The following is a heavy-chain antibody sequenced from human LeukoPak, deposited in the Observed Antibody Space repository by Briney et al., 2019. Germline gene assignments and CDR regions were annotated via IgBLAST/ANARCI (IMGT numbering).Heavy chain of an antibody. CDR1: GFTFSSYW. Sequence: GGSLRLSCAASGFTFSSYWMTWVRQAPGKGLEWVANIKQDGSHKFFVDAVKGRFTISRDNAKNSLFLQMDRLRAEDTAVYYCARLYGNSYDYPPDYWGQGTLVTVSS. CDR2: IKQDGSHK. J-gene: IGHJ4*02. CDR3: ARLYGNSYDYPPDY. D-gene: IGHD3-16*01. V-gene: IGHV3-7*01.